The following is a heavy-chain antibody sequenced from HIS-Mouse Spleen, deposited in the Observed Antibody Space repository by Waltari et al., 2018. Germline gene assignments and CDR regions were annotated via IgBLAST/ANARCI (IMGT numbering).Heavy chain of an antibody. CDR3: AREFGLLPPISSRDYDAFDI. J-gene: IGHJ3*02. CDR2: IYYSGST. CDR1: GGSISSSSYY. V-gene: IGHV4-39*07. Sequence: QLQLQESGPGLVKPSETLSLPCTVPGGSISSSSYYWGWIRQPPGKGLEWIGSIYYSGSTYYNPSLKSRVTISVDTSKNQFSLKLSSVTAADTAVYYCAREFGLLPPISSRDYDAFDIWGQGTMVTVSS. D-gene: IGHD3-10*01.